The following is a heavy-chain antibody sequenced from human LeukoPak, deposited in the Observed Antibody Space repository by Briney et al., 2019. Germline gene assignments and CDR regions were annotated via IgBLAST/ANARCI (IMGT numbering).Heavy chain of an antibody. CDR3: ARSPTHQGYYYYYMDV. Sequence: SETLSLTCAVSGGSISSSNWWSWVRQPPGKGLEWIGEIYHSGSTNYNPSLKSRVTISVDKSKNQFSLKLSSVTAADTAVYYCARSPTHQGYYYYYMDVWGKGTTVTVSS. J-gene: IGHJ6*03. D-gene: IGHD4-17*01. CDR2: IYHSGST. V-gene: IGHV4-4*02. CDR1: GGSISSSNW.